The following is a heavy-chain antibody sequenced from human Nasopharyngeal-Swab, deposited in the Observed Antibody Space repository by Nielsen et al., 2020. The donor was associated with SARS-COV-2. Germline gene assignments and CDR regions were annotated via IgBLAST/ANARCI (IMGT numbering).Heavy chain of an antibody. CDR3: ARDVVRGYYYGMDV. D-gene: IGHD3-10*01. Sequence: GESLKISCAASGFTFSSYSMSWVRQAPGKGLEWVSSISSSSSYIYYADSVKGRFTISRDNAKNALYLQMNSLRAEDTAVYYCARDVVRGYYYGMDVWGQGTTVTVSS. CDR2: ISSSSSYI. J-gene: IGHJ6*02. CDR1: GFTFSSYS. V-gene: IGHV3-21*01.